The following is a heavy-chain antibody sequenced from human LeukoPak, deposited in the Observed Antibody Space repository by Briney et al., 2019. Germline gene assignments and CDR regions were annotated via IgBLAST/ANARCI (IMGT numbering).Heavy chain of an antibody. Sequence: GGSLRLSCAPSGFTFSSYAMSRVPQAPGKGVEWVSGIGASGGSTYYADPVKGRFTISRDNSKNTLYLQMNSLRTEDTAVYYCAKAEGYDILTGLDYWGQGTLVSVSS. CDR1: GFTFSSYA. CDR3: AKAEGYDILTGLDY. J-gene: IGHJ4*02. CDR2: IGASGGST. V-gene: IGHV3-23*01. D-gene: IGHD3-9*01.